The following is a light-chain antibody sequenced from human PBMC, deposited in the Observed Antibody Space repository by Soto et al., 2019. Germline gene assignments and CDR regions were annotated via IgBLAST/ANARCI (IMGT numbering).Light chain of an antibody. V-gene: IGKV3-11*01. CDR2: DAS. Sequence: EIVLTQSPATLSLSPGERAAHSCRASQSVSSYLAWYQQKPGQAPRLLIYDASKRAPGIPARFTGSGSGTDFTLTLSSLEPEDFAVYFCQQRSNWPSTFGGGTKVEI. CDR1: QSVSSY. CDR3: QQRSNWPST. J-gene: IGKJ4*01.